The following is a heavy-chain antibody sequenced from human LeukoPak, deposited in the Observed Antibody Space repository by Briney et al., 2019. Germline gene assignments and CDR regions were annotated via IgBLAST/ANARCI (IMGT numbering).Heavy chain of an antibody. Sequence: SETLSLTCAVYGGSFSGYYWSWIRQPPGKGLEWVGEINHSGSTNYNPSLKSRVTISVDTSKNQFSLKLSSVTAADTAVYYCARGRVYGYGSGSYSMDVWGKGTTVTVSS. CDR2: INHSGST. CDR3: ARGRVYGYGSGSYSMDV. V-gene: IGHV4-34*01. CDR1: GGSFSGYY. J-gene: IGHJ6*04. D-gene: IGHD3-10*01.